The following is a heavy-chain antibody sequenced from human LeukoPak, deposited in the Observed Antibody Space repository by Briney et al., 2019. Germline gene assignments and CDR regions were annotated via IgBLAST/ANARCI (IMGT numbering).Heavy chain of an antibody. Sequence: ASVKVSCKACGYTFISYGISWVRQAPGQGLEWMGWMNAYNGNTNYAQKLHGRVSMTTDTSTRTAYMELRSLRSDDTAVYYCARDKSGTYVDAFDIWGQGTMVTVSS. CDR2: MNAYNGNT. CDR3: ARDKSGTYVDAFDI. D-gene: IGHD1-26*01. V-gene: IGHV1-18*01. J-gene: IGHJ3*02. CDR1: GYTFISYG.